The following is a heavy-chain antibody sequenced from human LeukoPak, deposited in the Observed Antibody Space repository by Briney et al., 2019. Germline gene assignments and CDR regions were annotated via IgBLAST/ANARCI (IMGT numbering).Heavy chain of an antibody. D-gene: IGHD4-17*01. CDR3: ATDTRYGDLRDY. CDR1: GYTLTELS. Sequence: GASVKVSCKVSGYTLTELSMHWVRQAPGKGLEWMGGFDPEDGETIYAQKFQGRVTMTEDTSTDTAYIELSSLRSEDTAVYYCATDTRYGDLRDYWGQGTLVTVSS. J-gene: IGHJ4*02. CDR2: FDPEDGET. V-gene: IGHV1-24*01.